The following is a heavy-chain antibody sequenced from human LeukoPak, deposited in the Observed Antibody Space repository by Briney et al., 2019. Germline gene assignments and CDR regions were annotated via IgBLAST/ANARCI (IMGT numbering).Heavy chain of an antibody. D-gene: IGHD3-10*01. V-gene: IGHV3-74*01. CDR2: IKSDGST. CDR1: GFTFSSYW. J-gene: IGHJ5*01. Sequence: GGSLRLSCAASGFTFSSYWMHWVRQTPGKGLMWVARIKSDGSTIYADSVQGRFIISRDNAQNMVYLQMNSLRADDTAIYYCTRAITYFYGSVTYDWFDSWGQGTRVTVSS. CDR3: TRAITYFYGSVTYDWFDS.